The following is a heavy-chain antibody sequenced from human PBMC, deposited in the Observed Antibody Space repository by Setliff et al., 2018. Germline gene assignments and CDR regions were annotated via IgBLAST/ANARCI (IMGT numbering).Heavy chain of an antibody. J-gene: IGHJ6*03. CDR1: VDPISNYY. D-gene: IGHD4-17*01. CDR2: LYNSGST. CDR3: AREPTHTGYYYMDV. V-gene: IGHV4-59*01. Sequence: SETLSLTCTVSVDPISNYYWSWIRQPPGRGLEWIGYLYNSGSTNYNPSLKSRVTISVDTSKNQLSLKLNSVTAADTAVYYCAREPTHTGYYYMDVWGKGTTVTVSS.